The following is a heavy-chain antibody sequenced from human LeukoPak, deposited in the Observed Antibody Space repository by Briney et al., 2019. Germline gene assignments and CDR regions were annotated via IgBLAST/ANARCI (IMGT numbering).Heavy chain of an antibody. D-gene: IGHD3-10*01. Sequence: PGRSLRLSCAASGFTFSSYAMHWVRQAPGKGLEWVAVISYDGSNKYYADSVKGRFTISRDNSKNTLYLQMNGLRAEDTAVCYCASVMVRGDDAFDIWGQGTMVTVSS. CDR3: ASVMVRGDDAFDI. V-gene: IGHV3-30*04. CDR2: ISYDGSNK. CDR1: GFTFSSYA. J-gene: IGHJ3*02.